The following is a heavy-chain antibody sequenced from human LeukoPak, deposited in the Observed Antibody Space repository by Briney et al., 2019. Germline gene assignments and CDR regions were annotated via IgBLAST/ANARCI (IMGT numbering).Heavy chain of an antibody. CDR2: INHSGST. J-gene: IGHJ4*02. CDR1: GVSFSGYY. V-gene: IGHV4-34*01. D-gene: IGHD6-13*01. CDR3: ASGSIAAAVPPDY. Sequence: PSETLSLTCAVYGVSFSGYYWSWIRQPPGKGLEWIGEINHSGSTNYNPSLKSRVSISVDTSKNQFSLKLSSVTAADTAVYYCASGSIAAAVPPDYWGQGTLVTVSS.